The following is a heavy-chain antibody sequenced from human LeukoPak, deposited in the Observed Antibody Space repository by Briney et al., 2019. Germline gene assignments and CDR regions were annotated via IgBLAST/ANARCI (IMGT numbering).Heavy chain of an antibody. CDR3: ASRWWYFDL. CDR1: GFAFSSDW. V-gene: IGHV3-74*03. CDR2: INSDGSST. J-gene: IGHJ2*01. D-gene: IGHD6-13*01. Sequence: PGGSLRLSCAASGFAFSSDWMHWVRQAPGKGLVWVSRINSDGSSTTYADSVKGRFTISRDNAKNTLYLQMNSLRAEDTALYYCASRWWYFDLWGRGTLVTVPS.